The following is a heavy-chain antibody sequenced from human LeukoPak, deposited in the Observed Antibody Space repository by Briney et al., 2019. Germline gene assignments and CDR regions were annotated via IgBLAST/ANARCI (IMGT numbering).Heavy chain of an antibody. CDR1: GYTFTSYY. J-gene: IGHJ4*02. Sequence: ASVKVSCKASGYTFTSYYMHWVRQAPGQGLEWMGIINPSGGSTSYAQKFQGRVTMTRDTSTSTVYMGLSSLRSEDTAVYYCAREGFYDYVWGSYRYIDYWGQGTLVTVSS. D-gene: IGHD3-16*02. CDR3: AREGFYDYVWGSYRYIDY. V-gene: IGHV1-46*01. CDR2: INPSGGST.